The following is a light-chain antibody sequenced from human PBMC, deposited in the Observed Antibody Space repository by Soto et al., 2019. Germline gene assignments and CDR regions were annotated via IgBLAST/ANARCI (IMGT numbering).Light chain of an antibody. J-gene: IGKJ5*01. Sequence: DIVMTQSPDSLAVSLGERATINCTSSQTISSNSNNRNYLAWYQQKPGKAPKLLIYAASTLQSGVPSRFSGSGSGTDFTLTITSLQPEDFATYYCQQANTFPRTFGQGTRLEIK. CDR1: QTISSNSNNRNY. V-gene: IGKV1-12*01. CDR3: QQANTFPRT. CDR2: AAS.